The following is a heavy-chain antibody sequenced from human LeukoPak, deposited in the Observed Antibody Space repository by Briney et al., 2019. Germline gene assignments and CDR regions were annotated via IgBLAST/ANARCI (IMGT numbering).Heavy chain of an antibody. D-gene: IGHD3-22*01. Sequence: ASVKVSCKASGYTFTGYYMHWVRQAPGQGLEWMGWINPNSGGTNYAQKFQGRVTMTRDTSISTAYMELSRLRSDDTAVYYCARDRAYYYDSSGHRMFDYWGQGTLVTVSS. CDR1: GYTFTGYY. V-gene: IGHV1-2*02. J-gene: IGHJ4*02. CDR2: INPNSGGT. CDR3: ARDRAYYYDSSGHRMFDY.